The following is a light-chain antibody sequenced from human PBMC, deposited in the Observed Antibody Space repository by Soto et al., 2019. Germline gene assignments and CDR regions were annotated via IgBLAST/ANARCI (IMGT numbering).Light chain of an antibody. CDR2: EVS. J-gene: IGLJ1*01. CDR3: ISYTSDDVRYV. V-gene: IGLV2-14*01. CDR1: NSDVGIYDF. Sequence: QSALTQPSSLSVTPGQSITISFTGSNSDVGIYDFVSWYQHHPGRAPKLIVSEVSHRPSGVSNRFSGSKSGNTASLTISGLQSEDEADYYCISYTSDDVRYVFGTGTKVTVL.